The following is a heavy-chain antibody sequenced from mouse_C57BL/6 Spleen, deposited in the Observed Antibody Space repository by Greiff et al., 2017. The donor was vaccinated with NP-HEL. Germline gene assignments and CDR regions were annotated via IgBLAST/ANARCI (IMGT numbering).Heavy chain of an antibody. CDR3: ARWRYGYEMDY. CDR2: IHPNSGST. CDR1: GYTFTSYW. Sequence: QVQLQQPGAELVKPGASVKLSCKASGYTFTSYWMHWVKQRPGQGLEWIGIIHPNSGSTNYNEKFKSKATLTVDKSSSTAYMQLSSLTSEDSAVYYCARWRYGYEMDYWGQGTSVTVSS. D-gene: IGHD2-2*01. V-gene: IGHV1-64*01. J-gene: IGHJ4*01.